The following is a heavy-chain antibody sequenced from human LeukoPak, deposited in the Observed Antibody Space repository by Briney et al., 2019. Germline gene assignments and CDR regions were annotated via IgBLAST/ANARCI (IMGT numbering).Heavy chain of an antibody. CDR1: GYTFTGYY. J-gene: IGHJ4*02. CDR3: ARETDDYGGYYFDY. CDR2: INPNSGGT. D-gene: IGHD4-23*01. V-gene: IGHV1-2*02. Sequence: GASVKVSCKASGYTFTGYYMHWVRQAPGQGLEWMGWINPNSGGTNYAQKFQGRVTMTRDTSISTAYMELSRLRSDDTAVYYCARETDDYGGYYFDYWGQGTLVTVSS.